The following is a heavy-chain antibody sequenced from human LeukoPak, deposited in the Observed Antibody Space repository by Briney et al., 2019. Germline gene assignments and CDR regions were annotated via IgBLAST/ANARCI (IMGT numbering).Heavy chain of an antibody. J-gene: IGHJ5*02. CDR1: GGSISSYY. Sequence: SETLSLTCTVSGGSISSYYWSWIRQPPGKGLEWIGNIYYSGSTNYNPSLKSRVTISVDTSKNQFSLRLNSVTAVDTAVYYCARKPDSRNWFDPWGQGTLVIVSS. V-gene: IGHV4-59*12. CDR2: IYYSGST. CDR3: ARKPDSRNWFDP. D-gene: IGHD6-13*01.